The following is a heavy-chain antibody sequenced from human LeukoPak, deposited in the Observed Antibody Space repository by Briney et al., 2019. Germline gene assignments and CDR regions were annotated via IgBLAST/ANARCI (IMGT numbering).Heavy chain of an antibody. V-gene: IGHV3-30*18. CDR3: AKDKEYQLLNWFDP. J-gene: IGHJ5*02. CDR2: ISYDGSNK. Sequence: PGGSLRLSCAASGFTFSSYGMHWVRQAPGKGLEWVAVISYDGSNKYYADSVKGRFTISRDNSKNTLYLQMNSLRAEDTAVYYCAKDKEYQLLNWFDPWGQGTLVTVSS. CDR1: GFTFSSYG. D-gene: IGHD2-2*01.